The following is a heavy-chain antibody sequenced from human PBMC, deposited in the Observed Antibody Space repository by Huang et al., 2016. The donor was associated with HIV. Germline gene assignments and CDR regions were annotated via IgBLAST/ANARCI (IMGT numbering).Heavy chain of an antibody. D-gene: IGHD5-18*01. V-gene: IGHV5-51*03. Sequence: EVQLVQSGVEVKKPGESLKISCTGSGFSFTSYWIGWVRQMPGKGLEWMCIIFPANSNTFYSPAFQGQVTVSADKYTRTAYLQWSSLKASDSAIYYCAIHDSNDFTFDDWGQGTMVAVSS. CDR2: IFPANSNT. CDR1: GFSFTSYW. CDR3: AIHDSNDFTFDD. J-gene: IGHJ4*02.